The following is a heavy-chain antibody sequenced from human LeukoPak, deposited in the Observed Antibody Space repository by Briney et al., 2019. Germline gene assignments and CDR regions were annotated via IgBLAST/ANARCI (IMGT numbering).Heavy chain of an antibody. CDR2: IRYDGSNK. CDR3: AKGRSRSLLRYFDWLLSAYYFDY. J-gene: IGHJ4*02. D-gene: IGHD3-9*01. Sequence: GGSLRLSCGASGFTFSSYGMHWVRQAPGKGLEWVAFIRYDGSNKYYADSVKGRFTISRDNSKNTLYLQMNSLRAEDTAVYYCAKGRSRSLLRYFDWLLSAYYFDYWGQGTLVTVSS. V-gene: IGHV3-30*02. CDR1: GFTFSSYG.